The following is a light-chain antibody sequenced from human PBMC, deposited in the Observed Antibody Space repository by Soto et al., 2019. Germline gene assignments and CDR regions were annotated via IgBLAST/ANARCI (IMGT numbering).Light chain of an antibody. CDR1: RSISNY. V-gene: IGKV1-39*01. CDR3: QQSYDMPTWT. J-gene: IGKJ1*01. Sequence: DIQMTQSPSSVSASVGDRVTITCRASRSISNYLNWYQHKPGKAPKLLIYGASTLQTGIPPRFSGRRSGTEFILTITSLQPEDSATYFCQQSYDMPTWTFGQGTKVDIK. CDR2: GAS.